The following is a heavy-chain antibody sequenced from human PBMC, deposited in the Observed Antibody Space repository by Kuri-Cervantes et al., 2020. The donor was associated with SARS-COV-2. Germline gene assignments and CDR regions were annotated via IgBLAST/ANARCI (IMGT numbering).Heavy chain of an antibody. J-gene: IGHJ6*03. CDR2: IYHSGST. V-gene: IGHV4-38-2*02. D-gene: IGHD6-19*01. CDR1: GGSISSGYY. Sequence: SETLSLTCTVSGGSISSGYYWGWIRQPQGKGLEWIGSIYHSGSTYYNPSLKSRVTISVDTSKNQFSLKLSSVTAADTAVYYCARNSGYSSGWFYYYYYMDVWGKGTTVTVSS. CDR3: ARNSGYSSGWFYYYYYMDV.